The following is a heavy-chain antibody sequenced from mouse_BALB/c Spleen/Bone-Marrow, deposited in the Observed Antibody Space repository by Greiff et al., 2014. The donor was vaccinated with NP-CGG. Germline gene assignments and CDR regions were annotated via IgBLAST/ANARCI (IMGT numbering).Heavy chain of an antibody. CDR2: ISNGGGST. D-gene: IGHD2-1*01. CDR1: GFTFSSYI. CDR3: ARQGVYYGKTYYAMDY. J-gene: IGHJ4*01. Sequence: EVKLVESGGGLVQPGGSLKISCAASGFTFSSYIMSWVRQTPEKRLEWVAYISNGGGSTYYPDTLKCRFTISRDNAKNTLYLQMISLKSEDTAMYYCARQGVYYGKTYYAMDYWGQGTSVTVSS. V-gene: IGHV5-12-2*01.